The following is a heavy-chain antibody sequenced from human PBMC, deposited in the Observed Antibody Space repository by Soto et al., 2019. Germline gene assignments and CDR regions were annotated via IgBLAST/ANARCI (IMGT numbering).Heavy chain of an antibody. CDR1: GFTFSSYA. Sequence: GGSLRLSCAASGFTFSSYAMSWVRQAPGKGLEWVSAISGSGGSTCYADSVKGRFTISRDNSKNTLYLQMNSLRAEDTAVYYCAKVVSEFGTSTVTPNYWGQGTLVTVSS. J-gene: IGHJ4*02. V-gene: IGHV3-23*01. CDR3: AKVVSEFGTSTVTPNY. D-gene: IGHD4-4*01. CDR2: ISGSGGST.